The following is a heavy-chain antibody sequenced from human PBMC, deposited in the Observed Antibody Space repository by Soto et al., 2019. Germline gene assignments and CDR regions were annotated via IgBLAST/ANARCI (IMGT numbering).Heavy chain of an antibody. CDR2: INAGNGNT. Sequence: QVQLVQSGTEEKKPGASVKISCKTSGYSFTTYGIHWVRQAPGQSLEWMGWINAGNGNTKYSQKFHDRVTITRDTSASTAYMDLSSLGSEDTAVYYCARAQAGSAYDPRNYWGQGTLVTVSS. V-gene: IGHV1-3*05. J-gene: IGHJ4*02. CDR3: ARAQAGSAYDPRNY. CDR1: GYSFTTYG. D-gene: IGHD5-12*01.